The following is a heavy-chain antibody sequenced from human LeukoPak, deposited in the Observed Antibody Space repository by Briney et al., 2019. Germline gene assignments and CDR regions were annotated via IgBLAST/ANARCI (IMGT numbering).Heavy chain of an antibody. CDR2: ISCDGSNK. D-gene: IGHD3-10*01. CDR1: GFTFSSYG. Sequence: PGGSLRLSCAASGFTFSSYGMHWVRQAPGKGLEWVAVISCDGSNKYYADSVKGRFTISRDNSKNTLYLQMNSLSAEDTAVYYCAKGLNYYGSGSYYKPSLYYYYYGMDVWGQGTTVTVSS. CDR3: AKGLNYYGSGSYYKPSLYYYYYGMDV. V-gene: IGHV3-30*18. J-gene: IGHJ6*02.